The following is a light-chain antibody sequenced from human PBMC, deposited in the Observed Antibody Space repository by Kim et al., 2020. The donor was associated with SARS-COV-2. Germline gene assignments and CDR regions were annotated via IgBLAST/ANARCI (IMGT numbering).Light chain of an antibody. CDR3: QSYDTNVWV. V-gene: IGLV6-57*02. J-gene: IGLJ3*02. Sequence: GKTFRTSCTSRPGCITTNYLQWYLHRPGMAPTIVIFDDDQRPSGVSDRLSGSIDTSSTSASLTISGLTIDDEADYYCQSYDTNVWVFGGGTKLTVL. CDR1: PGCITTNY. CDR2: DDD.